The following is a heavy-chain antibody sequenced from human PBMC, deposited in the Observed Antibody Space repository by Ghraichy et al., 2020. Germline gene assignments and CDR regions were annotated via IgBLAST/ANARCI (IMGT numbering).Heavy chain of an antibody. CDR2: ISGSGGYT. CDR3: AKIAVSGNWYFDL. CDR1: GFTFSGCG. Sequence: LSLTCAASGFTFSGCGMSWVRQAPGKGLEWVSAISGSGGYTYYADSVKGRFTISRDNSKNTLYLQMNSLRAEDTAVYYCAKIAVSGNWYFDLWGRGTLVTVSS. D-gene: IGHD3-10*01. V-gene: IGHV3-23*01. J-gene: IGHJ2*01.